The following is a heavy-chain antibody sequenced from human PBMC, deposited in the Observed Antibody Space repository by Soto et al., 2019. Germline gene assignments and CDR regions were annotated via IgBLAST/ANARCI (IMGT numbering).Heavy chain of an antibody. J-gene: IGHJ6*02. Sequence: SETLSLTCTVSGGSISSYYWNWIRQTPGKGLEWIGHIHYSGSARYNPSLTNRVTISVDTSKNQFSLKLASVTAADTAVYYCARVMYYYDSSGYPRPGDYYYYGMDVWGQGTTVTVSS. CDR3: ARVMYYYDSSGYPRPGDYYYYGMDV. D-gene: IGHD3-22*01. V-gene: IGHV4-59*08. CDR2: IHYSGSA. CDR1: GGSISSYY.